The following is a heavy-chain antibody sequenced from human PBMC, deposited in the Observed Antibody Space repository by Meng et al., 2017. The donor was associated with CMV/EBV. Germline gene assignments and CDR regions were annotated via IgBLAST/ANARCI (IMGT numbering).Heavy chain of an antibody. CDR3: ARGGIAAAGPFDY. V-gene: IGHV4-34*01. D-gene: IGHD6-13*01. Sequence: QMQLQQWGAGLLKTSETLSLTCAVYGGSFSGYYWSWIRQPPGKGLEWIGEINHSGSTNYNPSLKSRVTISVDTSKNQFSLKLSSVTAADTAVYYCARGGIAAAGPFDYWGQGTLVTVSS. CDR2: INHSGST. J-gene: IGHJ4*02. CDR1: GGSFSGYY.